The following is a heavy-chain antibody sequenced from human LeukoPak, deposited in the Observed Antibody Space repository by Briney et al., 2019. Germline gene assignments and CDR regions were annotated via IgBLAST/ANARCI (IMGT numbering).Heavy chain of an antibody. CDR2: ISSGSTYI. Sequence: GGSLRLSCAASGFTFSRYSMEWVRQAPGKGLEWVSSISSGSTYIYYADSMKGRFTISRDNAKNSLYLQMNSLRAEETAVYYCARNGRYGGYDAFDIWGQGTMVTVSS. CDR3: ARNGRYGGYDAFDI. CDR1: GFTFSRYS. V-gene: IGHV3-21*01. D-gene: IGHD5-12*01. J-gene: IGHJ3*02.